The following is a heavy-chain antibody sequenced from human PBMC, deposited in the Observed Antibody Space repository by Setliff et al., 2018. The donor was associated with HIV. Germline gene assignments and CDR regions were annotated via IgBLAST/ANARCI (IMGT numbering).Heavy chain of an antibody. D-gene: IGHD1-26*01. CDR3: ARGYSGYVGFTSMDV. Sequence: GGSLRLSCGASGFTFSDIEMNWVRQAPGKGLEWVSYITSSGDAIFYADSVKGRFTISRDNAQKSVYLQVNSLRVEDTAVYYCARGYSGYVGFTSMDVWGQGTTVTAP. CDR2: ITSSGDAI. CDR1: GFTFSDIE. J-gene: IGHJ6*02. V-gene: IGHV3-48*03.